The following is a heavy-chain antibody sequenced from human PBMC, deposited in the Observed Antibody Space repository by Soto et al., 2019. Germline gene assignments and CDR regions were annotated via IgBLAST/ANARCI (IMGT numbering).Heavy chain of an antibody. CDR2: IYYSGST. J-gene: IGHJ4*02. D-gene: IGHD3-22*01. V-gene: IGHV4-39*07. CDR1: GGSISSSSYY. CDR3: ARLYYDSSDYSYFDY. Sequence: PSETLSLTCTVSGGSISSSSYYWGWIRQPPGKGLEWIGSIYYSGSTNYNPSLKSRVTISVDTSKNQFSLKLSSVTAADTAVYYCARLYYDSSDYSYFDYWGQGTLVTVSS.